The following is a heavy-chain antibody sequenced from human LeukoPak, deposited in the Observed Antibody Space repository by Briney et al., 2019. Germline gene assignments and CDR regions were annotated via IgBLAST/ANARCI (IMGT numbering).Heavy chain of an antibody. V-gene: IGHV3-20*04. D-gene: IGHD4-23*01. CDR3: ARYSCGNSWGGRCYYYYYMDV. CDR2: INWDGGTT. Sequence: GRSLRPSCAASGFMSDDYGISWVRQAPGKGLEWVSGINWDGGTTGYADSVKGRFTISRDNAKNSLYLHMNSLRAEDTALYYCARYSCGNSWGGRCYYYYYMDVWGKGTTVTVSS. CDR1: GFMSDDYG. J-gene: IGHJ6*03.